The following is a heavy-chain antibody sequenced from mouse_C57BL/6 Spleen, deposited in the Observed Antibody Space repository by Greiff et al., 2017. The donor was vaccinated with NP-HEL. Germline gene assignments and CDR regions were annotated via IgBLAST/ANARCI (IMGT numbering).Heavy chain of an antibody. V-gene: IGHV6-6*01. Sequence: EVKLMESGGGLVQPGGSMKLSCAASGFTFSDAWMDWVRQSPEKGLEWVAEIRNKANNHATYYAESVKGRFTIARDDSKSSVYLQMNSLRAEDTGIYYCTRRDYYGSPFDYWGQGTTLTVSS. D-gene: IGHD1-1*01. CDR1: GFTFSDAW. J-gene: IGHJ2*01. CDR3: TRRDYYGSPFDY. CDR2: IRNKANNHAT.